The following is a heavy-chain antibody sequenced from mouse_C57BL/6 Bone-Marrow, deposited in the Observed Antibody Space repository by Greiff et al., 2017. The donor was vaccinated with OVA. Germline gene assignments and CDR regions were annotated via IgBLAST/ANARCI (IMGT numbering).Heavy chain of an antibody. J-gene: IGHJ3*01. Sequence: VMLVESGAELVRPGASVKLSCKASGYTFTDYYINWVKQRPGQGLEWIARIYPGSGNTYYNEKFKGKATLTAEKSSSTAYMQLSSLTSEDSAVYFCARNYGNYDWFAYWGQGTLVTVSA. V-gene: IGHV1-76*01. CDR3: ARNYGNYDWFAY. D-gene: IGHD2-1*01. CDR1: GYTFTDYY. CDR2: IYPGSGNT.